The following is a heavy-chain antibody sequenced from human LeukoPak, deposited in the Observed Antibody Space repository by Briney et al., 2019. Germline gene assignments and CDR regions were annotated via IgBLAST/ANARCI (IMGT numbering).Heavy chain of an antibody. V-gene: IGHV3-66*01. CDR1: GFTVSSNY. Sequence: GVSLRLSCAASGFTVSSNYMSWVRQAPGKGLEWVSVIYGGGGTYYADSVKGRFAVSRDNSKTTLYLQMNSLRVDDTAMYYCARNQDYGGFDFWGQGTLVTVSS. CDR3: ARNQDYGGFDF. D-gene: IGHD4-23*01. J-gene: IGHJ4*02. CDR2: IYGGGGT.